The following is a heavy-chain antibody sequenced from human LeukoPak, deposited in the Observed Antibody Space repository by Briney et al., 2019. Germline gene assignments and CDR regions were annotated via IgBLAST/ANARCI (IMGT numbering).Heavy chain of an antibody. D-gene: IGHD1-26*01. CDR1: GGSISSYY. CDR2: IYYSGGT. CDR3: ARHGASGSYLYHFDY. Sequence: SETLSLTCTVSGGSISSYYWSWIRQTPGKGLEWIGYIYYSGGTNYNPSLKSRVTISVDTSKNQFSLKLSSVTAADTAVYFCARHGASGSYLYHFDYWGQGTLVTVSS. J-gene: IGHJ4*02. V-gene: IGHV4-59*08.